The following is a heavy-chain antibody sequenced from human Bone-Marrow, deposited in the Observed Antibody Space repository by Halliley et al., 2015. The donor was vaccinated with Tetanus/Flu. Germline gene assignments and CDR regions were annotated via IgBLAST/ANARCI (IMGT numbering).Heavy chain of an antibody. V-gene: IGHV3-53*04. Sequence: LEWVSVIYSDGSTDYADSVKGRFIISRHHSENTLYLQMNSLRAEDTAVYYCATSSGYYLGLDYWGQGTLVTVSS. J-gene: IGHJ4*02. CDR2: IYSDGST. D-gene: IGHD3-22*01. CDR3: ATSSGYYLGLDY.